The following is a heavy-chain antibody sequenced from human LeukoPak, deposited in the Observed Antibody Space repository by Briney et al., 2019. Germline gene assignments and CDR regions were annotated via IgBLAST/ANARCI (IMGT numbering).Heavy chain of an antibody. CDR3: ARDRRRYCSGGSCYPGYYYYGMDV. V-gene: IGHV1-69*01. CDR2: IILIFGTA. D-gene: IGHD2-15*01. J-gene: IGHJ6*02. Sequence: GSSVKVSCKASGGTFSSYAISWVRQAPGQGLEWMGGIILIFGTANYAQKFQGRVTITADESTSTAYMELSSLRSEDTAVYYCARDRRRYCSGGSCYPGYYYYGMDVWGQGTTVTVSS. CDR1: GGTFSSYA.